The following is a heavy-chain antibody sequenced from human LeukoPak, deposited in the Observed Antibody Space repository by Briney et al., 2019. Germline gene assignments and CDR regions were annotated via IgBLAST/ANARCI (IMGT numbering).Heavy chain of an antibody. CDR3: ARGGQWVSNDAFDI. CDR2: IYPGDSDT. D-gene: IGHD5/OR15-5a*01. CDR1: GYSFTSYW. J-gene: IGHJ3*02. Sequence: GESLKISCKGSGYSFTSYWIGWVRQMPGKGLEWMGIIYPGDSDTRYSPSFQGPVTIAADKSISTAYLQWSSLRASDTTMYYCARGGQWVSNDAFDIWGQGTVVTVSS. V-gene: IGHV5-51*01.